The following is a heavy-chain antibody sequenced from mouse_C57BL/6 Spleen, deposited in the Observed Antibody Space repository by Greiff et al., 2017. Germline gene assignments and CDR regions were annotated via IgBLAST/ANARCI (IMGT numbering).Heavy chain of an antibody. CDR2: IYPSDSET. CDR3: ARGFYDGYFPGYWYFDV. CDR1: GYTFTSYW. V-gene: IGHV1-61*01. D-gene: IGHD2-3*01. J-gene: IGHJ1*03. Sequence: VQLKQPGAELVRPGSSVKLSCKASGYTFTSYWMDWVKQRPGQGLEWIGNIYPSDSETHYNQKFKDKATLTVDKSSSTAYMQLSSLTSEDSAVYYCARGFYDGYFPGYWYFDVWGTGTTVTVSS.